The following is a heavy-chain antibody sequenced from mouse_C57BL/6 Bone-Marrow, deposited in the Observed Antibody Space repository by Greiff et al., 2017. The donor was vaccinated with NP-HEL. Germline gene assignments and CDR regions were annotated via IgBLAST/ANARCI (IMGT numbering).Heavy chain of an antibody. D-gene: IGHD1-1*01. CDR1: GYTFTDYY. J-gene: IGHJ2*01. CDR2: INPRNGGT. V-gene: IGHV1-26*01. CDR3: ARSGHYYGSSYRDY. Sequence: EVQLQQSGPELVKPGASVKISCKASGYTFTDYYMNWVKQSHGKSLEWIGNINPRNGGTNYNEKFKSKATLTVDKSSSTAYMQLSSLTSEDSAVYYCARSGHYYGSSYRDYWGQGTTLTVSS.